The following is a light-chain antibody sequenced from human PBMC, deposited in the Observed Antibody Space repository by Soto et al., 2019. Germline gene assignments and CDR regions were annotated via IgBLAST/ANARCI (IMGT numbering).Light chain of an antibody. Sequence: QSALTQPASVSGSPGQSITISCTGTSSDVGGYNYVSWHQQHPGKAPKLMIYDVINRPSGVSNRFSGSKSGNTASLTISGLQAEDEADYYCSSYTSGSTLVVFGGGTKLTVL. CDR1: SSDVGGYNY. V-gene: IGLV2-14*01. CDR2: DVI. J-gene: IGLJ2*01. CDR3: SSYTSGSTLVV.